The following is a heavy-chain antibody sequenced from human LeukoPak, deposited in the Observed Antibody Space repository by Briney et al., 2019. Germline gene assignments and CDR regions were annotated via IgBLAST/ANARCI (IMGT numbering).Heavy chain of an antibody. D-gene: IGHD2-15*01. J-gene: IGHJ5*02. CDR1: GYTFTGYY. V-gene: IGHV1-2*02. CDR3: ARETNIVVVVAAGGWFDP. Sequence: ASVKVSCKASGYTFTGYYMHWVRQAPGQGLEWMGWINPNSGGTNYAQKFQGRVTMTRDTSISTAYMELSRLRSDDTAVYYCARETNIVVVVAAGGWFDPWDQGTLVTVSS. CDR2: INPNSGGT.